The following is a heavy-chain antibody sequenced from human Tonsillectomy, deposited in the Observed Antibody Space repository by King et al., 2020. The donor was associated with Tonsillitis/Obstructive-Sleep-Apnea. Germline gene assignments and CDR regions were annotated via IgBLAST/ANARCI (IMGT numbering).Heavy chain of an antibody. D-gene: IGHD3-3*01. V-gene: IGHV5-51*01. CDR1: GYSFNNYW. CDR3: ARAYYVFGMVHAILFYF. J-gene: IGHJ3*01. Sequence: QLVQSGAEVKKPGESLKISCKGSGYSFNNYWIAWVRQMPGKGLEWMGIIYPGDSDTRYSPSFQGQVTISADKSINTAYLQWSILKASDTAMYYGARAYYVFGMVHAILFYFGAQGKMATV. CDR2: IYPGDSDT.